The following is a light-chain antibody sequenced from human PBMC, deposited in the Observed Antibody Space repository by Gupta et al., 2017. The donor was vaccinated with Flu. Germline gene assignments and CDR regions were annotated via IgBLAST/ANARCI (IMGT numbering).Light chain of an antibody. CDR2: AAS. CDR1: QTISSY. CDR3: QQCYRFPRT. J-gene: IGKJ1*01. V-gene: IGKV1-39*01. Sequence: DIQMTQSPSSLSASVGDRVTVTCRASQTISSYLNWYQQRPGKAPKLLISAASTLQSGVPSRFSGSGSGTDFTLTISSLQPEDFATYYCQQCYRFPRTFGQGTKVEIK.